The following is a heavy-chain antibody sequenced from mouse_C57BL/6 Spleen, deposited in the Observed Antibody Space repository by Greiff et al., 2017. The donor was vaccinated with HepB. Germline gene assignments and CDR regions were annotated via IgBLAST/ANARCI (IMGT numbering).Heavy chain of an antibody. CDR1: GFTFSDYY. D-gene: IGHD1-1*01. Sequence: EVKLVESEGGLVQPGSSMKLSCTASGFTFSDYYMAWVRQVPEKGLEWVANINYDGSSTYYLDSLKSRFIISRDNAKNILYLQMSSLKSDDTATYYCARRGYYYGSSYFWDFDVWGTGTTVTVSS. J-gene: IGHJ1*03. CDR2: INYDGSST. CDR3: ARRGYYYGSSYFWDFDV. V-gene: IGHV5-16*01.